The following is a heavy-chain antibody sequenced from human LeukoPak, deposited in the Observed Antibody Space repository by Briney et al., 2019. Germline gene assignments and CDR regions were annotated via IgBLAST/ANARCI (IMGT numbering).Heavy chain of an antibody. CDR1: GYSFTSYW. V-gene: IGHV5-10-1*01. CDR3: ARHPGSYYSPDY. J-gene: IGHJ4*02. CDR2: IDPSDSYT. D-gene: IGHD1-26*01. Sequence: TGESLKISCKGSGYSFTSYWIGWVRQMPGKGLEWMGRIDPSDSYTNYSPSFQGHVTISADKSISTAYLQWSSLKASDTAMYYCARHPGSYYSPDYWGQGTLVTVSS.